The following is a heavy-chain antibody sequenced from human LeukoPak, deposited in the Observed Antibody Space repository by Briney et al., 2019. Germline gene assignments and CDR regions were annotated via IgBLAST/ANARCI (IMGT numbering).Heavy chain of an antibody. CDR1: GFTFSTYV. CDR2: IHITGST. V-gene: IGHV3-53*01. D-gene: IGHD2-15*01. CDR3: ARGYCSGGSCTKFDY. Sequence: GGSLRLSCAASGFTFSTYVMIWVRQAPGKGLEWVSFIHITGSTFYADSVKGRFTISRDNSKSTLYLQMNSLRAEDTAIYYCARGYCSGGSCTKFDYWGQGTLVTVSS. J-gene: IGHJ4*02.